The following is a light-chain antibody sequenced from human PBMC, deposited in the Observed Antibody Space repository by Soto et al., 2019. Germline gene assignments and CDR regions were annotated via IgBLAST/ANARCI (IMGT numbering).Light chain of an antibody. CDR2: GAS. Sequence: EIVLTQSPGTLSLSPGERATLSCMASQTISTRFVAWYQQKPGQAPRLLIYGASSRATGIPDRFSGSGSGIGCTLTISRLEHEDFAVYCCQQYGCLPYSFGPGHTEEIK. V-gene: IGKV3-20*01. J-gene: IGKJ2*03. CDR3: QQYGCLPYS. CDR1: QTISTRF.